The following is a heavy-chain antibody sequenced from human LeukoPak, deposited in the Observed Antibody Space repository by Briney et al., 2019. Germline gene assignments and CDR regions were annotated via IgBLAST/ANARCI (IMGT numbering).Heavy chain of an antibody. CDR1: GFTFSTYA. CDR2: ISGSSRHI. D-gene: IGHD3-16*01. CDR3: AREESLERRGGFDY. J-gene: IGHJ4*02. V-gene: IGHV3-23*01. Sequence: PGGSLRLSCAASGFTFSTYAMSWVRQAPGKGLEWVSIISGSSRHIYYADSVKGRFTISRDNSKNTLYLQMNSLRAEDTAVYYCAREESLERRGGFDYWGQGTLVTVSS.